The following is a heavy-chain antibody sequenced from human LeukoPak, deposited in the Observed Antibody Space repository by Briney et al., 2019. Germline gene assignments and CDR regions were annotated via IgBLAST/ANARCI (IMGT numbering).Heavy chain of an antibody. CDR3: AKDMWQLLSGFPAFDI. CDR1: GFTFDDYA. CDR2: ISWNSGSI. J-gene: IGHJ3*02. D-gene: IGHD2-2*01. V-gene: IGHV3-9*03. Sequence: PWGSLRLSCAASGFTFDDYAMHWVRQAPGKGLEWVSGISWNSGSIGYADSVKGRFTISRDNAKNSLYLQMNSLRAEDMALYYCAKDMWQLLSGFPAFDIWGQGTMVTVSS.